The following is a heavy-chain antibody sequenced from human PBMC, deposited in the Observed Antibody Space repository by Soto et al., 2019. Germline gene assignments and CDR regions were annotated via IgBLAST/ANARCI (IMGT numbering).Heavy chain of an antibody. CDR2: IWYDGSNK. J-gene: IGHJ4*02. V-gene: IGHV3-33*01. D-gene: IGHD3-22*01. CDR3: AREGSFSDYYDSSGYYSFAPRPFDY. CDR1: GFTFSSYG. Sequence: GGSLRLSCAASGFTFSSYGMHWVRQAPGKGLEWVAVIWYDGSNKYYADSVKGRFTISRDNSKNTLYLQMNSLRAEDTAVYYCAREGSFSDYYDSSGYYSFAPRPFDYWGQGT.